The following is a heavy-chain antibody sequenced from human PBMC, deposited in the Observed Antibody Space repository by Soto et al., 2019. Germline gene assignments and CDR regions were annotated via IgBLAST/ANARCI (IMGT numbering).Heavy chain of an antibody. CDR1: GFSFRNYA. D-gene: IGHD2-2*01. V-gene: IGHV3-23*01. J-gene: IGHJ4*02. Sequence: EVQLLESGGNLVQPGGSLRLSCAASGFSFRNYAMSWVRQVPGRGLERVADISHNGRTTKHADSVKGRFTISSDNSKNTIYLQMNGLLVEDTAVYYCAKGFCDTAGCYHSESWGPGTQVAVSS. CDR2: ISHNGRTT. CDR3: AKGFCDTAGCYHSES.